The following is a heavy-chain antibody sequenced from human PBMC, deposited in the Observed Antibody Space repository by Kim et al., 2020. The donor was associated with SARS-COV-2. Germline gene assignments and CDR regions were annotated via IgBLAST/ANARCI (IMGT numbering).Heavy chain of an antibody. CDR1: GFTFSDYY. J-gene: IGHJ6*02. D-gene: IGHD6-13*01. CDR3: ARDLPYSSSWYYYYGMDV. CDR2: ISSSGSTI. Sequence: GGSLRLSCAASGFTFSDYYMSWIRQAPGKGLEWVSYISSSGSTIYYADSVKGRFTISRDNAKNSLYLQMNSLRAEDTAVYYCARDLPYSSSWYYYYGMDVWGQGTTVTVSS. V-gene: IGHV3-11*01.